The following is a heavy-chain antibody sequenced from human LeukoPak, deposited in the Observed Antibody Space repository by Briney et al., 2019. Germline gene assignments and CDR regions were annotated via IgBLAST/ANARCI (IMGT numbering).Heavy chain of an antibody. J-gene: IGHJ5*02. CDR3: AKIGGIAYNWNDDWFDP. D-gene: IGHD1-1*01. CDR1: EFPFSSYP. Sequence: GGSLRLSCAASEFPFSSYPMSGFRKAPGKGLEWVSAISGSGGSTYYADSVKGRFTISRDNSKNTLYLQMNSLRAEDTAVYYCAKIGGIAYNWNDDWFDPWGQGTLVTVSS. CDR2: ISGSGGST. V-gene: IGHV3-23*01.